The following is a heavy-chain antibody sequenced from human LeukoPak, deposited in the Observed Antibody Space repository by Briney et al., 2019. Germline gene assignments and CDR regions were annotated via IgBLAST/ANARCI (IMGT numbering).Heavy chain of an antibody. CDR3: ARSNQADDY. D-gene: IGHD1-14*01. Sequence: GRSLRLSCAASGFTFSSYWMHWVRQVPGKGLVWVTRINPGGSSITYADSVKGRFTISRDNAKNTLYLQMDSLRAEDTGVYYCARSNQADDYWGQGTLVTVSS. CDR1: GFTFSSYW. J-gene: IGHJ4*02. CDR2: INPGGSSI. V-gene: IGHV3-74*01.